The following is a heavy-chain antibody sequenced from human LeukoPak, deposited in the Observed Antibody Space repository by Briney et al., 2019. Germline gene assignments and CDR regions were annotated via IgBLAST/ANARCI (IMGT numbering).Heavy chain of an antibody. CDR2: IYTSGST. J-gene: IGHJ4*02. V-gene: IGHV4-4*09. D-gene: IGHD6-19*01. Sequence: SETLSLTCTVSGGSISSYYWSWIRRPPGKGLEWIGYIYTSGSTNYTPSLKSRVTISVDTSKNQFSLKLSSVTAADTAVYYCARHRYSSGWCGGPDYWGQGTLVTVSS. CDR1: GGSISSYY. CDR3: ARHRYSSGWCGGPDY.